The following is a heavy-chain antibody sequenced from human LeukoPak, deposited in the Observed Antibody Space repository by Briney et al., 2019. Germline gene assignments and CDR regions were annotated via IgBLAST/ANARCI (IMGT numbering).Heavy chain of an antibody. CDR3: ARDSGLHYWFDP. D-gene: IGHD5-12*01. Sequence: GASVKVSCKASGYTFTGYYMHWVRQAPGQGLEWMGWINPNSGNTGYAQKFQGRVTMTRNTSVSTAYMELSSLRSEDTAVYYCARDSGLHYWFDPWGQGTLVTVSS. CDR1: GYTFTGYY. J-gene: IGHJ5*02. V-gene: IGHV1-8*02. CDR2: INPNSGNT.